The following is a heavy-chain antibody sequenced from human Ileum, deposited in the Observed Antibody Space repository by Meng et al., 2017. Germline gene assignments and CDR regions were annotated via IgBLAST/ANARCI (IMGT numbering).Heavy chain of an antibody. V-gene: IGHV4-34*01. D-gene: IGHD1-26*01. J-gene: IGHJ4*02. CDR1: GDSFTDYA. CDR3: ARRIRGGSYLG. CDR2: IHYSGST. Sequence: QLQLMQWGAGMLKPSETRSLTCTVYGDSFTDYAWNWIRQPPGKGLEWIGEIHYSGSTNYKPSLESRVTISEVTSQKQFSLRLSSVAAADTAVYYCARRIRGGSYLGWGQGTLVTVSS.